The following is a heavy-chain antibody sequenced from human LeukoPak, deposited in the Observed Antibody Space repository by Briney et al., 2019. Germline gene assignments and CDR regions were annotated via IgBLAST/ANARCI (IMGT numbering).Heavy chain of an antibody. Sequence: PSETLSLTRTVSGGSVSSGSYYWSWIRQPPGKGLEWIGYIYYSGSTNYNPSLKSRVTISVDTSKNQFSLKLSSVTAADTAVYHCAREAMYSYGNNFDYWGQGTLVTVSS. V-gene: IGHV4-61*01. J-gene: IGHJ4*02. CDR3: AREAMYSYGNNFDY. CDR2: IYYSGST. CDR1: GGSVSSGSYY. D-gene: IGHD5-18*01.